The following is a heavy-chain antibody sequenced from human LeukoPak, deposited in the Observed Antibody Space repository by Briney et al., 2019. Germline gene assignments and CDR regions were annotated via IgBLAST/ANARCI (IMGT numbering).Heavy chain of an antibody. Sequence: GGSLRLSCAASGFTFSNYWMHWVRQAPGKGLVWLSRINSDGSSTSYADSVKGRFTISRDNAKNTLYLQMNSLRAEDTAVYYCARVLGATSNWFDPWGQGTLVTVSS. J-gene: IGHJ5*02. V-gene: IGHV3-74*01. CDR3: ARVLGATSNWFDP. D-gene: IGHD1-26*01. CDR1: GFTFSNYW. CDR2: INSDGSST.